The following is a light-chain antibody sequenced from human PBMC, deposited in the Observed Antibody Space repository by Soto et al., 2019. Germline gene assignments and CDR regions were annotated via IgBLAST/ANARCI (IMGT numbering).Light chain of an antibody. CDR3: TSYTTSNTPVI. V-gene: IGLV2-18*02. Sequence: QSALTQPPSVSGPPGQSVTISCRGTRSDVGSFNRVSWYQQAPGAAPRLLIYEVNNRPSGVPDRFSGSRSGDTAALTISGLQAEDEAEYYCTSYTTSNTPVIFGGGTKVTVL. J-gene: IGLJ2*01. CDR2: EVN. CDR1: RSDVGSFNR.